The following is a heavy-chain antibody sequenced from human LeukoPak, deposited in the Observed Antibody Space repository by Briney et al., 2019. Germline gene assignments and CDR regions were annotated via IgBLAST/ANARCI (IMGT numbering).Heavy chain of an antibody. CDR2: IGSSTSAI. Sequence: PGGSLRLSCAASGFTFSSYSMNWVRQAPGKGLEWVSYIGSSTSAIYYADSVKGRFTISRDNAKNSLYLQMNSLRDEDTAVYYCARDGPTAGNDFDYWGRGTLATVSS. J-gene: IGHJ4*02. CDR3: ARDGPTAGNDFDY. V-gene: IGHV3-48*02. CDR1: GFTFSSYS. D-gene: IGHD6-13*01.